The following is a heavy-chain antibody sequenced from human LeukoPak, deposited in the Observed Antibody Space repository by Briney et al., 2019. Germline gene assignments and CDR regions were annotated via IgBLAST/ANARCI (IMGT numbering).Heavy chain of an antibody. CDR2: IYSGGST. V-gene: IGHV3-53*01. D-gene: IGHD2-21*01. Sequence: PGGSLRLSCAASGFTVSSNYMSWVRQAPGKGLEWVSVIYSGGSTYYADSVKGRFTISRDNSRNTLYLQMTSLRAEDTALYYCAPRPTYCGGSCYSRDSWGQGTLVTVSS. J-gene: IGHJ4*02. CDR1: GFTVSSNY. CDR3: APRPTYCGGSCYSRDS.